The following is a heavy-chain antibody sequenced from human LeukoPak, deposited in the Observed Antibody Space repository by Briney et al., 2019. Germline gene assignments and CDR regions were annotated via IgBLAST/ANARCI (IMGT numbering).Heavy chain of an antibody. CDR1: GGSISSSSYY. CDR3: ARHCSSTSCYHGPQFDY. Sequence: SETLSLTCTVSGGSISSSSYYWGWIRQPPGKGLEWIGSIYYSGSTYYNPSLKSRVTISVGTSKNQFSLKLSSVTAADTAVYYCARHCSSTSCYHGPQFDYWGQGTLVTVSS. D-gene: IGHD2-2*01. V-gene: IGHV4-39*01. J-gene: IGHJ4*02. CDR2: IYYSGST.